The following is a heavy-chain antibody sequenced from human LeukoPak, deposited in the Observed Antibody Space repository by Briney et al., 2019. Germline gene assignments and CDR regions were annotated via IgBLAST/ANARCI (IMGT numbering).Heavy chain of an antibody. D-gene: IGHD6-19*01. CDR1: GFTFSIYW. V-gene: IGHV3-48*01. CDR2: ISSGSGIT. CDR3: ARDLTSGWVSDY. J-gene: IGHJ4*02. Sequence: GGSLRLSCAASGFTFSIYWMTWVRQAPGKGLEWVSYISSGSGITYYADSVKGRFSISRDNAKNSLYLQMNSLRAEDTAVYYCARDLTSGWVSDYWGQGTLVTVSS.